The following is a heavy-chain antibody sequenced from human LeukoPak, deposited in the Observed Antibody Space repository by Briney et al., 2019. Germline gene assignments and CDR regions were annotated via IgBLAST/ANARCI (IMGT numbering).Heavy chain of an antibody. CDR3: ARALSGTYGLFQH. J-gene: IGHJ1*01. Sequence: SETLSLTCTVSGGPISNYYWSWIRQPPRKGLESIGYIYYSGSSYFNPILRSRDNISVDTSKNQFSLNLNSVTAADTAAYYCARALSGTYGLFQHWGQGTLVTVSS. D-gene: IGHD1-26*01. V-gene: IGHV4-59*01. CDR1: GGPISNYY. CDR2: IYYSGSS.